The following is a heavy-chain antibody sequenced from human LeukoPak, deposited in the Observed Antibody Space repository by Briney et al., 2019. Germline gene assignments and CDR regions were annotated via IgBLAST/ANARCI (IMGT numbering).Heavy chain of an antibody. Sequence: GASVKVSCKASGYTFTSYDINWVRQATGQGLEWMGWMNPNSGNTGYAQEFQGRVTMTRNTSISTAYMELSSLRSEDTAVYYCARGPRYCSSTSCFYYFDYWGQGTLVTVSS. J-gene: IGHJ4*02. D-gene: IGHD2-2*01. CDR1: GYTFTSYD. CDR3: ARGPRYCSSTSCFYYFDY. V-gene: IGHV1-8*01. CDR2: MNPNSGNT.